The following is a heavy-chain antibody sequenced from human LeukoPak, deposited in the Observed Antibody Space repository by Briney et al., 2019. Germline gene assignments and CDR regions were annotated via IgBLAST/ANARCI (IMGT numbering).Heavy chain of an antibody. CDR2: ISYDGSNK. D-gene: IGHD2/OR15-2a*01. CDR1: GFTFSSYA. Sequence: GGSLRLSCAASGFTFSSYAMHWVRQAPGKGLEWVAVISYDGSNKYYADSVKGRFTISRDNSKNTLHLQMNSLRGEDTAVYYCAREQNYYYYMDVWGKGTTVTVSS. CDR3: AREQNYYYYMDV. J-gene: IGHJ6*03. V-gene: IGHV3-30*04.